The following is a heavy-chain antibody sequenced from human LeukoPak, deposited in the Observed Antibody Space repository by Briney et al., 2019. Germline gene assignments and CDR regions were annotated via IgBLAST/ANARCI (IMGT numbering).Heavy chain of an antibody. D-gene: IGHD3-16*01. CDR2: IRYDGSNK. V-gene: IGHV3-33*01. Sequence: QPGGSLRFSCAASGFTFSSNGMHWVRQAPGKGLKWGAVIRYDGSNKYYEDSVKGRFTISRDNSKNTLSLQMNSLRAEDTAVYYCARDVSGGGVGNADYWGQGTLVTVSS. J-gene: IGHJ4*02. CDR3: ARDVSGGGVGNADY. CDR1: GFTFSSNG.